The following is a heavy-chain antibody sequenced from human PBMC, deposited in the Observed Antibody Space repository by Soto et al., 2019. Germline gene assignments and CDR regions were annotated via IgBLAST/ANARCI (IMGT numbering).Heavy chain of an antibody. CDR2: ISGSGGST. Sequence: EVQLLESGGGLVQPGGSLRLSCAASGFTFSSYAMSWVRQAPGKGLEWVSAISGSGGSTYYADSVKGRFTISRDNSKNPLYLQMNSLRAEDTAVYYCAKDVHSGSYSAGYFDYWGQGTLVTVSS. CDR3: AKDVHSGSYSAGYFDY. D-gene: IGHD1-26*01. V-gene: IGHV3-23*01. J-gene: IGHJ4*02. CDR1: GFTFSSYA.